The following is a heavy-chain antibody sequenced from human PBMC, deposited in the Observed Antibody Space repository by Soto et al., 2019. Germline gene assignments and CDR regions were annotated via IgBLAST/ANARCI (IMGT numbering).Heavy chain of an antibody. CDR1: GYTFSRYG. Sequence: QVQLVQSGAEVREPGASVKVSCKTSGYTFSRYGITWVRQAPGQGLEWMGWINGNTGHTIYAMNLEDRLTISTDTSTSTAYMELRSLKSDGTAVYFFTRERKWEPLPFWGQGTLVTVSS. CDR3: TRERKWEPLPF. CDR2: INGNTGHT. J-gene: IGHJ4*02. D-gene: IGHD1-26*01. V-gene: IGHV1-18*01.